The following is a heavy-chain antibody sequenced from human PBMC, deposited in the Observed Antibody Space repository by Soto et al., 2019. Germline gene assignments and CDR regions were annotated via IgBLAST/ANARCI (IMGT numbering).Heavy chain of an antibody. J-gene: IGHJ4*02. V-gene: IGHV1-3*01. CDR1: GYTFTNYA. Sequence: ASVKVSCKASGYTFTNYAIHWVRQAPGQRLEWMGWINCGNGNTKYSQKFQGRVTITRDTSASTAYMELSGLRFEDTALYYRMSGPFEYWGQGTLVTVSS. CDR3: MSGPFEY. CDR2: INCGNGNT.